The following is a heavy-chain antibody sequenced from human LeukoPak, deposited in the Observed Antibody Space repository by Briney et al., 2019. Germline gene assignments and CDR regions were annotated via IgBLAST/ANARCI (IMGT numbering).Heavy chain of an antibody. V-gene: IGHV3-33*01. D-gene: IGHD1-26*01. CDR1: GFTFSSHG. CDR3: ARDRWEQDDAFDI. Sequence: GGSLRLSCAASGFTFSSHGMHWGRQAPGKGLEWVALIWYDGSNKYYADSVKGRFTISRDNAKNSLYLQMNSLRAEDTALYHCARDRWEQDDAFDIWGQGTMVTVSS. J-gene: IGHJ3*02. CDR2: IWYDGSNK.